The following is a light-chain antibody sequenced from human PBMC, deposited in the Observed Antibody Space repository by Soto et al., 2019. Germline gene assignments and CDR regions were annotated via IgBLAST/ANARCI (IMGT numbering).Light chain of an antibody. CDR1: QSISSW. CDR3: QQYNSYSPWT. Sequence: DIQMTQSPSTLSASVGDRVTITCRASQSISSWLAWYQQKPGKAPKLLIYKASSLESGVPSRFSVSGSGKEFTLTIRSLQPDDFASYYCQQYNSYSPWTFGQGTKVEVK. V-gene: IGKV1-5*03. CDR2: KAS. J-gene: IGKJ1*01.